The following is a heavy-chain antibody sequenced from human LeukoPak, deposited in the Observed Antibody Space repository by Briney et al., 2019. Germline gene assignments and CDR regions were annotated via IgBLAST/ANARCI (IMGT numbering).Heavy chain of an antibody. CDR2: ISSSGSTI. V-gene: IGHV3-11*01. CDR1: GGSFSGYY. D-gene: IGHD6-13*01. CDR3: ARHQFYSSFDY. Sequence: LSLTCAVYGGSFSGYYWSWIRQAPGKGLEWVSYISSSGSTIYYADSVKGRFTISRDNAKNSLYLQMNSLRAEDTAVYYCARHQFYSSFDYWGQGTLVTVSS. J-gene: IGHJ4*02.